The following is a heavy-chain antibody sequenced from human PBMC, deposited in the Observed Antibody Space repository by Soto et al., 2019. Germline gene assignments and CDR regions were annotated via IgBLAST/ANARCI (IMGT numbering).Heavy chain of an antibody. D-gene: IGHD4-17*01. V-gene: IGHV1-18*04. Sequence: GVSVKVSCKASGYTFTSYGISWVRQAPGQGLEWMGWISAYNGNTNYAQKLQGRVTMTTDTSTSTAYMGLRSLRSDDTAVYYCARVDYGDYGAYYYYGMDVWGQGTTVTVSS. CDR2: ISAYNGNT. CDR3: ARVDYGDYGAYYYYGMDV. J-gene: IGHJ6*02. CDR1: GYTFTSYG.